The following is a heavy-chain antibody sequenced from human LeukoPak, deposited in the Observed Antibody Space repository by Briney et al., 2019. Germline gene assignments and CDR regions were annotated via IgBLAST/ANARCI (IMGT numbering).Heavy chain of an antibody. J-gene: IGHJ3*02. D-gene: IGHD2-21*02. CDR2: IGVDGTST. CDR1: AFMFSNYV. V-gene: IGHV3-23*01. Sequence: PGGSLRLSCAASAFMFSNYVMTWVRQAPGKGLEWVSTIGVDGTSTFYADSVKGRFTISRDNSKNTLYLQMNSLRADDTALYYCAKWRPTALSTEAFDIWGQGTMVTVSS. CDR3: AKWRPTALSTEAFDI.